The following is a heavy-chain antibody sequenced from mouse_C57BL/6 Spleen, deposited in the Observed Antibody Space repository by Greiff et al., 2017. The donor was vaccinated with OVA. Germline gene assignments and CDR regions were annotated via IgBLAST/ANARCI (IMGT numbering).Heavy chain of an antibody. CDR1: GFTFSDFY. CDR2: SRNKANDYTT. D-gene: IGHD2-1*01. CDR3: ARDAPTYGIFDY. Sequence: EVMLVESGGGLVQSGRSLRLSCATSGFTFSDFYMEWVRQAPGKGLEWIAASRNKANDYTTEYSASVKGRFIVSRDTSQSILYLQMNALRAEDTAIYYCARDAPTYGIFDYWGQGTTLTVSS. J-gene: IGHJ2*01. V-gene: IGHV7-1*01.